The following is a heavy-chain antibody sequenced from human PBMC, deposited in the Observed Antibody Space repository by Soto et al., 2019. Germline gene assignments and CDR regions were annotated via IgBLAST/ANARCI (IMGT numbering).Heavy chain of an antibody. Sequence: PSETLSLTCTVSGGSISSGGYYWSWIRQHPGKGLEWIGYIYYSGSTYYNPSLKSRVTISVDTSKNQFSLKLSSVTAADTAVYYCARDRPTTVTTTDNYYYGMDVWGQGTTVTSP. CDR2: IYYSGST. CDR3: ARDRPTTVTTTDNYYYGMDV. D-gene: IGHD4-17*01. CDR1: GGSISSGGYY. J-gene: IGHJ6*02. V-gene: IGHV4-31*03.